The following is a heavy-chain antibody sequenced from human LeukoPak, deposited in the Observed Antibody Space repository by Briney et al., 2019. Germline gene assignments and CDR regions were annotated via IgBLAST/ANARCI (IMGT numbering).Heavy chain of an antibody. CDR2: ISSNGGST. CDR3: ARDGGDYGWYFDL. J-gene: IGHJ2*01. Sequence: PGGSLRLSCAASGFTFSSYGMHWVRQAPGKGLEYVSAISSNGGSTYYANSVKGRFTISRDNSKNTLYLQMGSLRAEDMAVYYCARDGGDYGWYFDLWAVAPWSLSPQ. V-gene: IGHV3-64*01. CDR1: GFTFSSYG. D-gene: IGHD4-17*01.